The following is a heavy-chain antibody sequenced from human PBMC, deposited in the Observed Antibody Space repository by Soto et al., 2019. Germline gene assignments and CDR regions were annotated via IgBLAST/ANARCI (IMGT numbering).Heavy chain of an antibody. V-gene: IGHV1-69*01. CDR2: IIPIFGTA. Sequence: QVQLVQSGAEVKKPGSPVKVSCKASGGTFSSYAISWVRQAPGQGLEWMGGIIPIFGTANYAQKFQGRVTITADESTSTAYMELSSLRSEDTAVYYCARSNGGYDYLYYDYGMDVWGQGTTVTVSS. CDR1: GGTFSSYA. J-gene: IGHJ6*02. D-gene: IGHD5-12*01. CDR3: ARSNGGYDYLYYDYGMDV.